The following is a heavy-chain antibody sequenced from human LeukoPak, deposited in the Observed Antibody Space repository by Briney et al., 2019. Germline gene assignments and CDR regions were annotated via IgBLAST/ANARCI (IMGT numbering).Heavy chain of an antibody. D-gene: IGHD3-3*01. V-gene: IGHV3-30*03. CDR3: ARDRAWNYFDY. CDR1: GFTFSRHG. Sequence: PGRSLRLSCAPSGFTFSRHGMHWVRQAPGKGLEWVAIISNDGSRKYYAYSVEGRFTISRDNSKNTLYLQMDSLRAEDTAVYYCARDRAWNYFDYWGQGTLVTVSS. J-gene: IGHJ4*02. CDR2: ISNDGSRK.